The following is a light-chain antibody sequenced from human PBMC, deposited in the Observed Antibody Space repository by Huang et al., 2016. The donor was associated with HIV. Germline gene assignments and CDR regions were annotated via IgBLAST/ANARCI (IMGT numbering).Light chain of an antibody. CDR3: QQYSNWPT. J-gene: IGKJ3*01. CDR1: QSVSSN. Sequence: EIVMTQSPATLSVSPGERATLSCRASQSVSSNLAWYQLKPGQAPRRRIYGASTRATGIPARCSARGSGTEFTLSISSLQSEDFALYYCQQYSNWPTFGPGTKVDIK. CDR2: GAS. V-gene: IGKV3-15*01.